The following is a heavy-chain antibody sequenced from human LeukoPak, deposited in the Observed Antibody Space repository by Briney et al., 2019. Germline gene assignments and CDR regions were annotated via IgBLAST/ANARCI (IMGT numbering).Heavy chain of an antibody. Sequence: SETLSLTWAVYGGSFSGYYWSWIRQPPGKGLEWIGEINHSGSTNHNPSLKSRVTISVDTSKNQFSLKLSSVTAADTAVYYCAIMTGPFDPWGQGTLVTVSS. CDR3: AIMTGPFDP. D-gene: IGHD3-9*01. V-gene: IGHV4-34*01. J-gene: IGHJ5*02. CDR1: GGSFSGYY. CDR2: INHSGST.